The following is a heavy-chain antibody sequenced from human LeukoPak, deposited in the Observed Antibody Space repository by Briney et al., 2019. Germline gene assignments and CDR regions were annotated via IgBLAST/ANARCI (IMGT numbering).Heavy chain of an antibody. Sequence: PGGSLRLSCAASGFTFSSYAMSWVRQAPGKGLESVSYISSSGVTIYYADSVKGRFTMSRDNAENSLYLEMNSLRAEDTAVYFYAREFYSMLDLYGFDMWGQGTMVSVSS. CDR2: ISSSGVTI. V-gene: IGHV3-48*01. D-gene: IGHD4-11*01. CDR3: AREFYSMLDLYGFDM. CDR1: GFTFSSYA. J-gene: IGHJ3*02.